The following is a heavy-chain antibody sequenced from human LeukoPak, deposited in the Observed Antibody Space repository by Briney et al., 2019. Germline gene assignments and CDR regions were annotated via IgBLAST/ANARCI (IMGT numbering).Heavy chain of an antibody. J-gene: IGHJ4*02. CDR3: ARDAVLRNIAAAGYFDY. CDR1: GYSISTSYY. CDR2: IYHSGNT. Sequence: PSETLSLTCTVSGYSISTSYYWGWIRQPPGKGLEWIGGIYHSGNTYYNPSLKSRLTISVDMSKSQFSLKLSSVTAEDTALYYCARDAVLRNIAAAGYFDYWGQGTLVTVSS. D-gene: IGHD6-13*01. V-gene: IGHV4-38-2*02.